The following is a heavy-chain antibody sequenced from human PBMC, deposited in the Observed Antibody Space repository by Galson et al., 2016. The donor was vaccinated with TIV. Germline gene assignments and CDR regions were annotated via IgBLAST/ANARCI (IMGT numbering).Heavy chain of an antibody. Sequence: LRLSCAASGFIFSNAWMSWVRQAPGKGLEWVGRIKSNFDGGTTDYAAPVKGRFTISRHDSKNTLFLQMNRLKTEETAVYYCTTELGYCSGGYCYYFDYWGQGTLVTVSS. CDR2: IKSNFDGGTT. D-gene: IGHD2-15*01. V-gene: IGHV3-15*01. CDR1: GFIFSNAW. J-gene: IGHJ4*02. CDR3: TTELGYCSGGYCYYFDY.